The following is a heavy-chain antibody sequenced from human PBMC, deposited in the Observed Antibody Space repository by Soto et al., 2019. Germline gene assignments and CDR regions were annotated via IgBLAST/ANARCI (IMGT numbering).Heavy chain of an antibody. CDR1: GFTFSSHW. Sequence: EVQLVECGGGLVQPGGSLRLSCAASGFTFSSHWMSWVRQAPGKGLEWVANIKHDGSETYYVDSVKGRFTISRDNAKNSLYLQMHSLRAEDTAVYYCARDDYNWARDYWGQGTLVTVSS. CDR2: IKHDGSET. V-gene: IGHV3-7*01. D-gene: IGHD4-4*01. J-gene: IGHJ4*02. CDR3: ARDDYNWARDY.